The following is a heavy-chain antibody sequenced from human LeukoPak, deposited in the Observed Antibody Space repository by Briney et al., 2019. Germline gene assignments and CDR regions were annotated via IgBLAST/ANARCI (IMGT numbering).Heavy chain of an antibody. CDR3: ARERNYESSGYFYYY. V-gene: IGHV1-69*13. Sequence: SVKVSCKASGGTFSSYAISWVRQAPGQGLEWMGGIIPIFGTANYAQKFQGRVTITADESTSTAYMELSSLRFEDTAVYYCARERNYESSGYFYYYWGQGTLVTVSS. CDR1: GGTFSSYA. CDR2: IIPIFGTA. J-gene: IGHJ4*02. D-gene: IGHD3-22*01.